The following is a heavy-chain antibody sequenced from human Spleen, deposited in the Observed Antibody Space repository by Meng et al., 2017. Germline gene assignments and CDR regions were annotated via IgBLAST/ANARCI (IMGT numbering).Heavy chain of an antibody. CDR1: GYSISSGYY. D-gene: IGHD3-10*01. Sequence: SETLSLTCTVSGYSISSGYYWGWIRQPPGKGLEWIGSIYHSGSTYYNPSLKRRVTISVDTSKNQFPLKLSSVTAADTAVYYCARVGTGGFGELGGGMDVWGQGTTVTVSS. J-gene: IGHJ6*02. CDR3: ARVGTGGFGELGGGMDV. V-gene: IGHV4-38-2*02. CDR2: IYHSGST.